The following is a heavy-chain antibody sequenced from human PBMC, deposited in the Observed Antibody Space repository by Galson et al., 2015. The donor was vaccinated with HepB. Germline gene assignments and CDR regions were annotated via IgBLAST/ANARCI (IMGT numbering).Heavy chain of an antibody. D-gene: IGHD3-3*01. CDR3: ARESLWSVYYYFDY. J-gene: IGHJ4*02. CDR1: GGTFSSNS. CDR2: ITPMFGIA. Sequence: SVKVSCKASGGTFSSNSISWVRQAPGQGLEWMGRITPMFGIAKYAQQFQGRVTITADKSTSTAYMELSSLRSDDTAVYYCARESLWSVYYYFDYWGQGTLVTVSS. V-gene: IGHV1-69*04.